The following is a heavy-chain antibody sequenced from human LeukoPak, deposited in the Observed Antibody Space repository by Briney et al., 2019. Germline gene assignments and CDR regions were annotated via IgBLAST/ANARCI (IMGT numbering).Heavy chain of an antibody. V-gene: IGHV4-34*01. D-gene: IGHD2-8*01. CDR2: INHSGST. Sequence: SETLSLTCAVYGGSFSGYYWSWIRQPPGKGLEWIGEINHSGSTNYNPSLKSRVTISVDTSKNQSSLKLSSVTAADTAVYYCARRTGCTNGVCYLWGAFDIWGQGTMVTVSS. CDR3: ARRTGCTNGVCYLWGAFDI. J-gene: IGHJ3*02. CDR1: GGSFSGYY.